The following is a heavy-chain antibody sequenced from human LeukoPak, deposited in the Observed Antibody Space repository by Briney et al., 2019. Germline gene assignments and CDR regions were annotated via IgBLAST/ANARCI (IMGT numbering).Heavy chain of an antibody. CDR2: IYYSGST. D-gene: IGHD6-19*01. Sequence: PSETLSLTCTVSGGSINNYYWGWIRQPPGKGLEWIGYIYYSGSTNYNPSLKSRVTISVDTSKNQFSLKVSSVTAADTAVYYCARDSLSSGWYYSMDVWGQGSTVTVSS. V-gene: IGHV4-59*01. CDR1: GGSINNYY. CDR3: ARDSLSSGWYYSMDV. J-gene: IGHJ6*02.